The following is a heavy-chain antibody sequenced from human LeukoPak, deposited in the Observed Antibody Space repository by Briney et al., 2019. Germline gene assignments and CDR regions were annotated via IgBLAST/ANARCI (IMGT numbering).Heavy chain of an antibody. V-gene: IGHV4-34*01. D-gene: IGHD3-16*01. Sequence: SETLSLTCAVYGGSFSGYYWSWIRQPPGKGLEWIGEINHSGSTNYNPSLKSRVTISVDTSKNQFSLKLNSVTAADTAVYYCARGALGDYYDRWGQGTLVTVSS. CDR3: ARGALGDYYDR. J-gene: IGHJ4*02. CDR2: INHSGST. CDR1: GGSFSGYY.